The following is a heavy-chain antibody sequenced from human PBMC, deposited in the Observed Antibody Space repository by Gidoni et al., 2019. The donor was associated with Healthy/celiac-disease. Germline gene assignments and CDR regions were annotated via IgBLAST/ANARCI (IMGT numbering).Heavy chain of an antibody. D-gene: IGHD3-22*01. CDR2: T. V-gene: IGHV4-4*09. CDR3: ARFAARDEPHSSGYYSPGVRYYFDY. Sequence: TNYNPSLKSRVTISVDTSKNQFSLKLSSVTAADTAVYYCARFAARDEPHSSGYYSPGVRYYFDYWGQGTLVTVSS. J-gene: IGHJ4*02.